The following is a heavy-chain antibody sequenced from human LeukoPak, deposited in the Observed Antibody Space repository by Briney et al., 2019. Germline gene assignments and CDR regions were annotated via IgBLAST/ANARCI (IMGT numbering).Heavy chain of an antibody. D-gene: IGHD6-19*01. V-gene: IGHV4-4*07. CDR3: ARGPPRAVYLRY. CDR1: GGSISSYY. J-gene: IGHJ4*02. Sequence: SETLSLTCTVSGGSISSYYWTWIRQPAGKGLEWIGRIYTSGSTNYNPSLKSRVTMSVDTSKNQFSLKLSSVTAADTAVYCCARGPPRAVYLRYWGQGTLVTVSS. CDR2: IYTSGST.